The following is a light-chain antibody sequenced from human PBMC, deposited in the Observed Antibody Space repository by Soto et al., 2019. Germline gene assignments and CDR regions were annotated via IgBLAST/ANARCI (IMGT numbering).Light chain of an antibody. CDR1: QSISSW. CDR3: QQRSSWPFT. J-gene: IGKJ3*01. CDR2: ATS. Sequence: TQSPSTLSASVGDRVTITCRASQSISSWLAWYHQKPGQAPSLLIYATSNRATGIPARFSGSGSGTDFTLTISSLEPEDFAVYYCQQRSSWPFTFGPGTKVIS. V-gene: IGKV3-11*01.